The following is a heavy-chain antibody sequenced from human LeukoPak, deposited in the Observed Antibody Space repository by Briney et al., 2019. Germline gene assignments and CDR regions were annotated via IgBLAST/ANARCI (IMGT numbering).Heavy chain of an antibody. D-gene: IGHD1-20*01. CDR1: GYSFTSYW. CDR3: ARHNGYNWNMYYYMGV. CDR2: IYPGDSDT. J-gene: IGHJ6*03. Sequence: GESLKISCKGSGYSFTSYWIGWVRQMPGKGLEWMGIIYPGDSDTRYSPSFQGQVTISADKSISTAYLQWSSLKASDTAMYYCARHNGYNWNMYYYMGVWGKGTTVTVSS. V-gene: IGHV5-51*01.